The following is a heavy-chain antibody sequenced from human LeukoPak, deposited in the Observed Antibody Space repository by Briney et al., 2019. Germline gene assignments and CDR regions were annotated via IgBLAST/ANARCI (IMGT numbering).Heavy chain of an antibody. CDR2: IYTSGST. CDR3: ACLTTADAFGI. Sequence: PSETLSLTCTVSGGSISSGSYYWSWIRQPAGKGLEWIGRIYTSGSTNYNPSLKSRVTISVDTSKNQFSLKLSSVTAADTAVYYCACLTTADAFGIWGQGTKVTVSS. J-gene: IGHJ3*02. D-gene: IGHD3-22*01. CDR1: GGSISSGSYY. V-gene: IGHV4-61*02.